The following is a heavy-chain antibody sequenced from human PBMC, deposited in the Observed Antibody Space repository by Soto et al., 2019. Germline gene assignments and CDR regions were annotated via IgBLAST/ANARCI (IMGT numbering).Heavy chain of an antibody. V-gene: IGHV3-74*01. D-gene: IGHD4-17*01. CDR3: TRDGRGRLRDGFDI. Sequence: EVQLVESGGGLVQPGGSLRLSCAASGFTFSSYWMHWVRQAPGKGLVCVSRINTDGSTITYAYSVKGRFTISRDNAKSTLYLQMNNLRAEDTAVYFCTRDGRGRLRDGFDIWGQGTMVTVSS. CDR2: INTDGSTI. CDR1: GFTFSSYW. J-gene: IGHJ3*02.